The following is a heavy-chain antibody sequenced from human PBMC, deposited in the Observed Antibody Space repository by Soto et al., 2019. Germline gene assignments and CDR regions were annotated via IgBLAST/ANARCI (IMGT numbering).Heavy chain of an antibody. CDR2: ISTDSSNT. CDR1: GGSFSDFY. CDR3: ATYGMDV. V-gene: IGHV3-11*06. Sequence: GGSLRLSCVVSGGSFSDFYMSWIRKAPGKGLEWVSHISTDSSNTKYGDSVKGRFTVSRDNAKRSLYLQMNSLRVEDTGIYSCATYGMDVWGQGTTVTVSS. J-gene: IGHJ6*02.